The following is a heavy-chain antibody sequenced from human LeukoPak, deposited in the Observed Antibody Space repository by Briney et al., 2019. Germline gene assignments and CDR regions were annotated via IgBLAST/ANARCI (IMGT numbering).Heavy chain of an antibody. CDR2: INQEASRT. CDR1: GFTFRSYW. J-gene: IGHJ4*02. Sequence: GGSLRLSCAASGFTFRSYWMSWVRQAPEKGLEWLGHINQEASRTDHADSVKGRFTISRDNSRNLLYLHMSSLRAEDTAVYYCAKYLSRAFDSWGQGILVSVSS. D-gene: IGHD2/OR15-2a*01. CDR3: AKYLSRAFDS. V-gene: IGHV3-7*01.